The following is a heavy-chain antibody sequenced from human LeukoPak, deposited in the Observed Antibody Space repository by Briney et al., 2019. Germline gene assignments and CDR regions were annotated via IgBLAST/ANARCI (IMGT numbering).Heavy chain of an antibody. CDR3: ASGPVDTAMVLHYFDY. J-gene: IGHJ4*02. V-gene: IGHV4-59*06. D-gene: IGHD5-18*01. CDR2: IRNSGTT. CDR1: GGSISSYY. Sequence: PSETLSLTCTVSGGSISSYYWSWIRQHPGKGLEWIGSIRNSGTTYSNPSLMSRVTISLDTSKNQFSLKLSSVTAADTAVYFCASGPVDTAMVLHYFDYWGQGTLVTVSS.